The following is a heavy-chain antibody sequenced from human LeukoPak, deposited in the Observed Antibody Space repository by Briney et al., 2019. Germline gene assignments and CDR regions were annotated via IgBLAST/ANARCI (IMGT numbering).Heavy chain of an antibody. D-gene: IGHD5-24*01. CDR1: GFSFSSYG. CDR2: IRYDGSNE. CDR3: ARARWLQKSYYFDY. V-gene: IGHV3-30*02. J-gene: IGHJ4*02. Sequence: GGSLRLSCAASGFSFSSYGMHWVRQAPGKGLEWVAFIRYDGSNEYYADSVKGRFTISRDNSKNTLYLQMNSLRAEDMAVYYCARARWLQKSYYFDYWGQGTLVTVSS.